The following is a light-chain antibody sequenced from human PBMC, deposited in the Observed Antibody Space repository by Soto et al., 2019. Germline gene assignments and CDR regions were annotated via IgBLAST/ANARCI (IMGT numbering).Light chain of an antibody. CDR3: QQTYSAPPT. CDR2: AAS. J-gene: IGKJ1*01. Sequence: IQMTQSPPSLSASVGDRVTITCRASQIISTYLNWYQQRAGLAPRLLIYAASSLQSGVPPRFSGSGSGTDFTLTISSLQPEDFATYFCQQTYSAPPTFGQGTKVDIK. V-gene: IGKV1-39*01. CDR1: QIISTY.